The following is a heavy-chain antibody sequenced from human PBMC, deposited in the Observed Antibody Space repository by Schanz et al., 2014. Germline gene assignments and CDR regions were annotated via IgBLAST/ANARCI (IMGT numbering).Heavy chain of an antibody. Sequence: QVQLVQSGAEVKKPGASVKVSCKASGYTFTSSGFSWVRQAPGQGLEWMGRIIPVLDITNYAQKFQGRVTITADKSTSTAYMELSSLRSEDTAVYFCARGGITAAGTTPLDYWGQGALVTVSS. V-gene: IGHV1-69*04. CDR1: GYTFTSSG. D-gene: IGHD6-13*01. J-gene: IGHJ4*02. CDR2: IIPVLDIT. CDR3: ARGGITAAGTTPLDY.